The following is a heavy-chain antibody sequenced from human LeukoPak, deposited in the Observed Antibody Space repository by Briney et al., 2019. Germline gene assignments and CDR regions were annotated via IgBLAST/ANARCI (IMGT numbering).Heavy chain of an antibody. J-gene: IGHJ4*02. CDR3: ARLDGYNAFDY. CDR2: IYHSGST. D-gene: IGHD5-24*01. Sequence: SETLSLTCTLSGYLISSGYYWGWIRQPPGKGLEWIGSIYHSGSTYYNPSLKSRVTISVDTSKNQFSLKLSSVTAADTAVYYCARLDGYNAFDYWGQGTLVTVSS. CDR1: GYLISSGYY. V-gene: IGHV4-38-2*02.